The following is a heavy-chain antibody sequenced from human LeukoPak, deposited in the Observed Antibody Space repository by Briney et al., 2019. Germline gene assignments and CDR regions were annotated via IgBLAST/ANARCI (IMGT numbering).Heavy chain of an antibody. Sequence: GGSLRLSCAASGFTVSNYEINWVRQAPGKGLEWVSYISTSGRTIYYADSVKGRFIISRDNAKNSLYLQMNSLRAEDTAVYYCARLRIGLGAFDIWGQGTTVTVS. J-gene: IGHJ3*02. V-gene: IGHV3-48*03. CDR1: GFTVSNYE. CDR3: ARLRIGLGAFDI. CDR2: ISTSGRTI. D-gene: IGHD3/OR15-3a*01.